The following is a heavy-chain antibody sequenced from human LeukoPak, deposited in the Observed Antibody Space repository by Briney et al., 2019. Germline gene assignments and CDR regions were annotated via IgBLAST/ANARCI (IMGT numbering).Heavy chain of an antibody. D-gene: IGHD3-22*01. V-gene: IGHV1-8*01. CDR2: MNPNSGNT. Sequence: ASVKVSCKASGYTFTSYDINWVRQATGQGLEWMGWMNPNSGNTGHAQKFQGRVTMTRNTSISTAYMELSSLRSEDTAVYYCARGPHYYDSSGYYYYYYGMDVWGQGTTVTVSS. J-gene: IGHJ6*02. CDR1: GYTFTSYD. CDR3: ARGPHYYDSSGYYYYYYGMDV.